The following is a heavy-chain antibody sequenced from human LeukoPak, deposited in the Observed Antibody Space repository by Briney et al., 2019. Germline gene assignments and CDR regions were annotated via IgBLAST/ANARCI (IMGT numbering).Heavy chain of an antibody. V-gene: IGHV4-59*11. Sequence: SETLSLTCTVSGGSISSHYWCWIRQPPGKGLEWIGYIYYSGSTNYNPSLKSRVTISVDTSKNQFSLKLSSVTAADTAVYYCARGVRWLLNWFDPWGQGTLVTVSS. D-gene: IGHD5-24*01. J-gene: IGHJ5*02. CDR3: ARGVRWLLNWFDP. CDR2: IYYSGST. CDR1: GGSISSHY.